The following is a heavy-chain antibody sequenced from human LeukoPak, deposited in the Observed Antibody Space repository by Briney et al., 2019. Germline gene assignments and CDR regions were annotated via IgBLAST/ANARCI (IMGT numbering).Heavy chain of an antibody. Sequence: GGSLRLSCAASGFTFSNYVMSWVRQAPGEGLEWVSYINHNGEMIFYPDFVKGRFTISRDNAKSSLYLQMNSLRDEDTAVYYCARDNDWAFHYWGQGTLVTVSS. CDR2: INHNGEMI. D-gene: IGHD3-9*01. J-gene: IGHJ4*02. CDR1: GFTFSNYV. V-gene: IGHV3-48*02. CDR3: ARDNDWAFHY.